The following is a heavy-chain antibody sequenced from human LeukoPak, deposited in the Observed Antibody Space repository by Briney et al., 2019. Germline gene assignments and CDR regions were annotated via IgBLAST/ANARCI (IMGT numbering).Heavy chain of an antibody. Sequence: SETLSLTCTVSGGSISSSSSYWGWIRQPPGKGLEWIGSIYYSGSTYYNPSLKSRVTISVDTSKNQFSLKLSSVTAADTAVYYGARDWLVGATTFDYWGQGTLVTVSS. D-gene: IGHD1-26*01. J-gene: IGHJ4*02. CDR3: ARDWLVGATTFDY. CDR2: IYYSGST. CDR1: GGSISSSSSY. V-gene: IGHV4-39*07.